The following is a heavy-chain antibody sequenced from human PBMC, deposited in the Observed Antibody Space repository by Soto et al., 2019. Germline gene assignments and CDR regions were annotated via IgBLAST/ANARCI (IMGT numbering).Heavy chain of an antibody. CDR1: GVSISSRYW. CDR3: AKAPPDMNYYGSGTADL. J-gene: IGHJ5*02. CDR2: AYHSGST. V-gene: IGHV4-4*02. D-gene: IGHD3-10*01. Sequence: QVQLLESGPRLVKPSGTLSLTCAVSGVSISSRYWWSWVHQTPGKGLEWIGEAYHSGSTNYNPSLKSRVTISVDKSKNLFSLKLTSVTAADTAVYYCAKAPPDMNYYGSGTADLWGQGTLVTVSS.